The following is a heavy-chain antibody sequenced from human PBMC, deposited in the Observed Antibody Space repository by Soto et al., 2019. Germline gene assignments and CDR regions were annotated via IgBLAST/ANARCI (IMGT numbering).Heavy chain of an antibody. CDR1: GFTFSSYS. CDR2: ISSSSSYI. V-gene: IGHV3-21*01. CDR3: ARDGDRLDLTYYYYYYGMDV. J-gene: IGHJ6*02. D-gene: IGHD1-7*01. Sequence: PGGSLRLSCAASGFTFSSYSMNWVRQAPGKGLEWASSISSSSSYIYYADSVKGRFTISRDNAKNSLYLQMNSLRAEDTAVYYCARDGDRLDLTYYYYYYGMDVWGQGTTVTVSS.